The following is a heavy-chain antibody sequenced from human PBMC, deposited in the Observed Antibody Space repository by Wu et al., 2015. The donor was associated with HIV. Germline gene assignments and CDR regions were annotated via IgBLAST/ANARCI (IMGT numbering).Heavy chain of an antibody. Sequence: QVQLVQSGAEVKKPGASVKVSCKASGYTFTGYYMHWVRQAPGQGLEWMGWINPNSGGTNYAQKFQGRVTMTRDTSISTAYMELSRLRSDDTAVYYCARDRVGSIAAPRLYYYGMDVWGQGTTVTVSS. CDR1: GYTFTGYY. D-gene: IGHD6-6*01. CDR2: INPNSGGT. J-gene: IGHJ6*02. CDR3: ARDRVGSIAAPRLYYYGMDV. V-gene: IGHV1-2*02.